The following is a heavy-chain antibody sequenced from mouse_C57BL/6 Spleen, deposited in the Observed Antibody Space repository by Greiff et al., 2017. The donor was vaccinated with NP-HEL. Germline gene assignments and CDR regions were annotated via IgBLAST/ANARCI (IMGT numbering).Heavy chain of an antibody. CDR1: GYTFTDYE. D-gene: IGHD1-1*01. CDR2: IDPETGGT. J-gene: IGHJ2*01. CDR3: TPWSYGSSWGDY. V-gene: IGHV1-15*01. Sequence: VQLQESGAELVRPGASVTLSCKASGYTFTDYEMHWVKQTPVHGLEWIGAIDPETGGTAYNQKFKGKAILTADKSSSTAYMELRSLTSEDSAVYYCTPWSYGSSWGDYWGQGTTLTVSS.